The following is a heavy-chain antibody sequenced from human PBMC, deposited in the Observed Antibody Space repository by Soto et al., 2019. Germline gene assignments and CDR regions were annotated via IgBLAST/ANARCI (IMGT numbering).Heavy chain of an antibody. CDR2: IYTSGST. V-gene: IGHV4-4*07. CDR3: ARSNYRSGSYGYGLDV. D-gene: IGHD3-10*01. CDR1: GGSLNDYY. Sequence: SETLSVTCAVSGGSLNDYYWSWIRQPAGKGLEWIGRIYTSGSTNYNPSLKSRVTMSVDTSKSQFSLKLSSVTAADTAVYYCARSNYRSGSYGYGLDVWGQGTTVTVSS. J-gene: IGHJ6*02.